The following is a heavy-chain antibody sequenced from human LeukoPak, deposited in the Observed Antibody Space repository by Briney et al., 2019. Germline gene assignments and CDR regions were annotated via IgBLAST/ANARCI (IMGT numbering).Heavy chain of an antibody. CDR3: ATRSTGVAATFDS. J-gene: IGHJ4*02. CDR2: IYYSGNT. Sequence: SETLSLTCTVSGGSISSYYWSWIPQPPGKGLEWIGYIYYSGNTNYNPSLKSRVTISVDTSKNQFSLKLSSVTAADTAVYYCATRSTGVAATFDSWGQGALVTVSS. CDR1: GGSISSYY. V-gene: IGHV4-59*01. D-gene: IGHD2-15*01.